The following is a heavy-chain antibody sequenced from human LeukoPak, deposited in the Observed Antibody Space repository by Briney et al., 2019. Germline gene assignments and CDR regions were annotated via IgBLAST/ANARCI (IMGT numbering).Heavy chain of an antibody. V-gene: IGHV4-34*01. J-gene: IGHJ5*02. CDR3: ARGSSSWFPYDWFDP. CDR1: GGSFSGYY. Sequence: SETLSLTCAVYGGSFSGYYWSWIRQPPGKGLEWIGEINHSGSTNYNPSLKSRVTISVDTSKNQFSLKLSSVTAADTAVYYCARGSSSWFPYDWFDPWGQGTLVTVSS. CDR2: INHSGST. D-gene: IGHD6-13*01.